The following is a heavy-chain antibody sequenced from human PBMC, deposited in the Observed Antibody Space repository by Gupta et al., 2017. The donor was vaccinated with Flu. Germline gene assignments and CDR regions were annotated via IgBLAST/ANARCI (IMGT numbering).Heavy chain of an antibody. J-gene: IGHJ4*02. D-gene: IGHD2-21*01. Sequence: EVHLVESGGGLVQPGGSLGLPDVISGFSPSDSHMNWIRQGPGKGPEWISYSGSGGNTDYADSVRGRFTISRDNARDSVFLQMNSLRDEDTALYYCARDLDWAFIFGGQGVLVTVSS. CDR3: ARDLDWAFIF. CDR1: GFSPSDSH. V-gene: IGHV3-48*02. CDR2: SGSGGNT.